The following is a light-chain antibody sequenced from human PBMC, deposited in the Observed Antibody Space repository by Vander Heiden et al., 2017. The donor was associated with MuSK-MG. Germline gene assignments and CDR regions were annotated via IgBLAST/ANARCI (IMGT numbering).Light chain of an antibody. CDR2: SHS. Sequence: SVLTQPHLASGAPGQRVTISCSGSRSNIGSNTVNWYQQLPVTAPKLLIYSHSQRPSVVPDRFSGSRSGTSASLSISGLQSEDEADYYCAALDDSLNGWVFGGGTKLTVL. J-gene: IGLJ3*02. CDR3: AALDDSLNGWV. CDR1: RSNIGSNT. V-gene: IGLV1-44*01.